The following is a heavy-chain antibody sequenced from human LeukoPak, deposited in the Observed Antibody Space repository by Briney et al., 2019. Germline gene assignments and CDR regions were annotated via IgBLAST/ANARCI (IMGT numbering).Heavy chain of an antibody. J-gene: IGHJ4*02. D-gene: IGHD6-13*01. CDR2: ISSNGGST. Sequence: PGGSLRLSCAASGFTFSSYAMHWVRQAPGKGLEYVSAISSNGGSTYYANSVKGRFTISRDNSKNTLYLQMGSLRAEDMAVYYCARREAGIAAAGIDYWGQGTLVTVSS. CDR3: ARREAGIAAAGIDY. V-gene: IGHV3-64*01. CDR1: GFTFSSYA.